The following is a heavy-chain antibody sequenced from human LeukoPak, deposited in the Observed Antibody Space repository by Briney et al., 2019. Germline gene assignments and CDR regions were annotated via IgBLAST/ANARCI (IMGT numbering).Heavy chain of an antibody. CDR3: ARDPIHYFGSSAYSSDDF. CDR1: GGSISSYY. CDR2: IYTTGST. V-gene: IGHV4-4*07. D-gene: IGHD3-22*01. J-gene: IGHJ4*02. Sequence: SETLSLTCTVSGGSISSYYWSWIRQPAGKGLEWIGRIYTTGSTDYNPSLKSRVTLSVDTSKNQFSLTLRSVTAADTAVYYCARDPIHYFGSSAYSSDDFWGQGTLVTVSS.